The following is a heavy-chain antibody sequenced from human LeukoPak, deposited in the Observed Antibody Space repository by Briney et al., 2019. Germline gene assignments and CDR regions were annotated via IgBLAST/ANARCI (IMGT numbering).Heavy chain of an antibody. Sequence: ASVKVSCKASGYTFTGYYIHWVRQAPGQGLEWMGWINPNSGGTNYAQQFQGRVTMTRDTSISTAYMELSSLRSDDTAVYYCARGHYYDSSGYNPLVDYWGQGTLVTVSS. J-gene: IGHJ4*02. V-gene: IGHV1-2*02. CDR1: GYTFTGYY. CDR3: ARGHYYDSSGYNPLVDY. D-gene: IGHD3-22*01. CDR2: INPNSGGT.